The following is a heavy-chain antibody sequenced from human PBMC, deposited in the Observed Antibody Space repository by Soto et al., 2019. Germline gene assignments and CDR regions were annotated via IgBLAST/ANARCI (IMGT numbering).Heavy chain of an antibody. V-gene: IGHV1-18*01. CDR2: ITAYNGNT. Sequence: ASVKVSCKASGYTFTNSGISWVRQALGQGLEWMGWITAYNGNTNYAQNLQGRVIMTTDTSTSTAYMELSSLRSDDTAVYYFARVVGQSAAYNWFDPWGQGTLVTVSS. CDR3: ARVVGQSAAYNWFDP. J-gene: IGHJ5*02. CDR1: GYTFTNSG. D-gene: IGHD6-25*01.